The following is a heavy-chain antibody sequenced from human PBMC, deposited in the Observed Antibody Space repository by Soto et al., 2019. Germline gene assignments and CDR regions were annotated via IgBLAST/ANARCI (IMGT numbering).Heavy chain of an antibody. CDR2: IKQDGSEK. J-gene: IGHJ6*03. D-gene: IGHD2-2*01. Sequence: GGSLRLSCAASGFTFSSYWMSWVRQAPGKGLEWVANIKQDGSEKYYVDSVKGRFTISRHNSKNTLYLQMNSLRAEDTAVYYCARIGFVATNCSSTSCYGDYYYYYYMDVWGKGTTVTVSS. CDR3: ARIGFVATNCSSTSCYGDYYYYYYMDV. CDR1: GFTFSSYW. V-gene: IGHV3-7*03.